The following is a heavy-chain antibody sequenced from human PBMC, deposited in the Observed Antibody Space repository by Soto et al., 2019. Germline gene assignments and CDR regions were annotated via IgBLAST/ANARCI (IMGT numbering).Heavy chain of an antibody. CDR1: GYSYTKYW. D-gene: IGHD4-17*01. J-gene: IGHJ5*02. CDR2: IYSGDSDT. Sequence: PGESLKISCKGFGYSYTKYWIGWVRQMPGKGLEWMGIIYSGDSDTTYSPSFQGQVTMSADKSISTAYLQWSSLQASDTAMYYCARRPTKTTPFHLWGQGTLVTVSS. CDR3: ARRPTKTTPFHL. V-gene: IGHV5-51*01.